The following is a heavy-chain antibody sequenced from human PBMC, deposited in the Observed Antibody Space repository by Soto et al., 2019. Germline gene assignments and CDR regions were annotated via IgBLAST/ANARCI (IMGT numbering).Heavy chain of an antibody. D-gene: IGHD3-10*01. Sequence: PSETLSLTCTVSGGSISSYYWSWIRQPPGKGLEWIGYIYYSGSTNYNPSLKSRVTISVDTSKNQFSLKLSSVTAADTAVYYCARARRSYASGSYFWLDPGGKETLVTLSS. V-gene: IGHV4-59*01. J-gene: IGHJ5*02. CDR1: GGSISSYY. CDR3: ARARRSYASGSYFWLDP. CDR2: IYYSGST.